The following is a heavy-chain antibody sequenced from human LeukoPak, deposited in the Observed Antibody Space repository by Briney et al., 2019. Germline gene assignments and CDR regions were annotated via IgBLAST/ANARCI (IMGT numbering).Heavy chain of an antibody. CDR2: IRYDGSNK. CDR1: GFTFSSYG. CDR3: ARDPFSIAAAGDDAFDI. Sequence: PGGSLRLSCAASGFTFSSYGMHWVRQAPGKGLEWVAFIRYDGSNKYYADSVKGRFTISRDNSKNTLYLQMNSLRAEDTAVYYCARDPFSIAAAGDDAFDIWGQGTMVTVSS. V-gene: IGHV3-30*02. J-gene: IGHJ3*02. D-gene: IGHD6-13*01.